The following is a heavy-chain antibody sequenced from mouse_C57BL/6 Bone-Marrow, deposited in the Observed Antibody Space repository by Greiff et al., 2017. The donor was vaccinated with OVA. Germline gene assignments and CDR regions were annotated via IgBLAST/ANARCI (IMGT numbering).Heavy chain of an antibody. D-gene: IGHD2-4*01. V-gene: IGHV1-64*01. CDR1: GYTFTSYW. J-gene: IGHJ3*01. CDR2: IHPNSGST. Sequence: VQLQQPGAELVKPGASVKLSCKASGYTFTSYWMHWVKQRPGQGLEWIGMIHPNSGSTNYNEKFKSKATLTVDKSSSTAYMQLSSLTSEDSAVYYCARLGYDYDVGFAYWGQGTLVTVSA. CDR3: ARLGYDYDVGFAY.